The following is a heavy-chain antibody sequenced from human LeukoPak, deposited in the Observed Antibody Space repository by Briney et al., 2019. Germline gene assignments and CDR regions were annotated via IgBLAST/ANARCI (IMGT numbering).Heavy chain of an antibody. Sequence: SVKVSCKASGGTFNSYAISWVRQAPGQGLEWMGGIIPIFGTTNYARKFRGRVTLTADKSTRTAYMELSSLRSEDTAVYYCAKLGKAARFHLFPYYFDYWGPGTLVTVSS. CDR1: GGTFNSYA. J-gene: IGHJ4*02. V-gene: IGHV1-69*06. CDR2: IIPIFGTT. CDR3: AKLGKAARFHLFPYYFDY. D-gene: IGHD6-6*01.